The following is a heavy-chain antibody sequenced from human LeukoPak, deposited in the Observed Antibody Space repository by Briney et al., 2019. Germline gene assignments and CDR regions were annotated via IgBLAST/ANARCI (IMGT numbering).Heavy chain of an antibody. Sequence: SETLSLTCTVSGGSISSSSYYWGWIRQPPGKGLEWIGTDYYSGSTYYNPSLKSRVTISVDTSKKEIFLKLTSVTAADTAVYYCARDGTVMGKFFDYWGQGILVTVSS. CDR3: ARDGTVMGKFFDY. CDR1: GGSISSSSYY. CDR2: DYYSGST. D-gene: IGHD4-11*01. J-gene: IGHJ4*02. V-gene: IGHV4-39*07.